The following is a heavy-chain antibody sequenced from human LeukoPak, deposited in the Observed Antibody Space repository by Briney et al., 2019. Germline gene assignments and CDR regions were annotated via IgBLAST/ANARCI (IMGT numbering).Heavy chain of an antibody. CDR1: GGSFSGYY. D-gene: IGHD4-17*01. CDR3: ARTDYGLDY. J-gene: IGHJ4*02. Sequence: SETLSLTCAVYGGSFSGYYWSWIRQPPGKGLEWIGEINHSGSTNYNPSLKSRVTISVDTPKNQFSLKLSSVTAADTAVYYCARTDYGLDYWGQGTLVTVSS. V-gene: IGHV4-34*01. CDR2: INHSGST.